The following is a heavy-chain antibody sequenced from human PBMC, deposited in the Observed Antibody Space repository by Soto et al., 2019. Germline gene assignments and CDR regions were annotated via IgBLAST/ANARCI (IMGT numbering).Heavy chain of an antibody. D-gene: IGHD6-13*01. CDR2: IVPIFGMK. V-gene: IGHV1-69*17. J-gene: IGHJ4*02. Sequence: QVQLVQSGAEVKPPGSSVKVSCKASGGTSSSYTISWVRQAPGQGLEWMGGIVPIFGMKNYAQKFQDRLTITADTSTSTAYMELSSLRSEDTALYYCSTRAGQEQPFVDYWGQGTLVTVSS. CDR1: GGTSSSYT. CDR3: STRAGQEQPFVDY.